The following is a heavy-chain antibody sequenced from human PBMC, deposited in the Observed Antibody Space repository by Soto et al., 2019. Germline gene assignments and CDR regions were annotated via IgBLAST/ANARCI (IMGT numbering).Heavy chain of an antibody. J-gene: IGHJ4*02. D-gene: IGHD6-13*01. CDR3: AKDLDTGTIAAAGCVDY. CDR1: GFTFSSYG. V-gene: IGHV3-30*18. Sequence: TGGSLRLSCAASGFTFSSYGMHWVRQAPGTGLEWVAVISYDGSHKYYADSVKGRFTISRDNSKNTLYLQMNSLRAEDTAVYYCAKDLDTGTIAAAGCVDYWGQGTLVTVSS. CDR2: ISYDGSHK.